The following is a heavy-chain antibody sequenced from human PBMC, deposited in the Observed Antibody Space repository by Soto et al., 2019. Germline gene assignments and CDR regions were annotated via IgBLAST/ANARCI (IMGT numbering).Heavy chain of an antibody. CDR2: INPDSGYI. V-gene: IGHV3-21*01. J-gene: IGHJ5*02. CDR1: EFNFNDHN. CDR3: ARSSGVRETYRNWFDP. Sequence: GGSLRLSCAASEFNFNDHNMNWVRQAPGKGLEWVSCINPDSGYIYYSESVRGRFTISRDNAKNSLYLQMNTVRAEDTAVYYCARSSGVRETYRNWFDPWGLGTLVTVSS. D-gene: IGHD3-10*01.